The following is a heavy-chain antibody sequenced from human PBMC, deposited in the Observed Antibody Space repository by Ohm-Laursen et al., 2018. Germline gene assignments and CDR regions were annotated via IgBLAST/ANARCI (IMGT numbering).Heavy chain of an antibody. J-gene: IGHJ5*02. CDR3: ARDSYYDNKGWFDP. D-gene: IGHD3-22*01. CDR2: MNPNSGNT. CDR1: GYTFTSYD. Sequence: SSVKVSCKASGYTFTSYDINWVRQATGQGLEWMGWMNPNSGNTGYAQKFQGRVTMTRNTSISTAYMELSRLTSDDTAVYYCARDSYYDNKGWFDPWGQGTLVTVSS. V-gene: IGHV1-8*01.